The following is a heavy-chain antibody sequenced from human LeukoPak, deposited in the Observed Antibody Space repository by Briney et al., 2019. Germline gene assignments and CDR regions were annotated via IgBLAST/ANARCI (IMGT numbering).Heavy chain of an antibody. Sequence: ASVKVSCKASGYTFTSYYMHWVRQAPGQGLEWMGIINPSGGSTSYAQKFQGRVTMTRDTSTSTVYMELSSLRSEDTAVYYCAKDPHTSGDSDAFDIWGQGTMVTVSS. J-gene: IGHJ3*02. V-gene: IGHV1-46*01. CDR1: GYTFTSYY. CDR3: AKDPHTSGDSDAFDI. D-gene: IGHD2-21*02. CDR2: INPSGGST.